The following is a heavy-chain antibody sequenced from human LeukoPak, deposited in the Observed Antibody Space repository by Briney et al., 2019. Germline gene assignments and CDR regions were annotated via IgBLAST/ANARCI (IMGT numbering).Heavy chain of an antibody. V-gene: IGHV3-23*01. CDR3: AKAPFLYDILTGYVPLYYFDY. CDR1: GFTFSSYA. D-gene: IGHD3-9*01. J-gene: IGHJ4*02. CDR2: ISGSGGST. Sequence: PGGALRLSCAASGFTFSSYAMSWVRQAPGKGLEWGSAISGSGGSTYYADSVKGRVTLSRDNSKNTLYLQMNSLRAEDTAVYYCAKAPFLYDILTGYVPLYYFDYWGQGTLVTVSS.